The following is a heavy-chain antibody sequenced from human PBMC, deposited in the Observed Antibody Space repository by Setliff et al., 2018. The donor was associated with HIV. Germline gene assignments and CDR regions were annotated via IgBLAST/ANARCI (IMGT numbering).Heavy chain of an antibody. D-gene: IGHD4-17*01. CDR1: GGSISSSSYD. Sequence: PSETLSLTCTVSGGSISSSSYDWGWIRQPPGKGLEWIGYIYYSGSTNYNPSLKSRVTISVDTSKNQFSLKLSSVTAADTAVYYCARHSRTAVPTIDYWGQGTLVTVSS. CDR3: ARHSRTAVPTIDY. J-gene: IGHJ4*02. CDR2: IYYSGST. V-gene: IGHV4-61*05.